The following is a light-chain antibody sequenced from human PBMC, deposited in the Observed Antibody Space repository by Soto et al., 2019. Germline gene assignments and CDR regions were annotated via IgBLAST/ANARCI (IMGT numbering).Light chain of an antibody. CDR3: SSYTIRTTLV. J-gene: IGLJ1*01. V-gene: IGLV2-14*01. CDR2: EVS. CDR1: SSDVGGYNY. Sequence: QSVLTQPASVSGSPGQSITVSCTGTSSDVGGYNYVSWYQQHPGKAPKLMIYEVSNRPSWVSHRFSASKSGNTASLTISGLQAEDEAYYYCSSYTIRTTLVFGTGTKVTVL.